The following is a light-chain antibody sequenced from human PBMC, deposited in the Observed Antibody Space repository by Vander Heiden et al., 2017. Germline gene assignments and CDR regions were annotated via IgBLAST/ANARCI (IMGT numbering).Light chain of an antibody. J-gene: IGLJ2*01. V-gene: IGLV8-61*01. Sequence: QTVVTQEPSFSVSPGGTVTPTCGLSSGSVYTKYYQSGYQQTPGQSPRTLIYSTNARSSGVPDRFSGSILENTAARTSTGAQADDESDYYCVLYMGSGISVFGGGTKLTVL. CDR1: SGSVYTKYY. CDR2: STN. CDR3: VLYMGSGISV.